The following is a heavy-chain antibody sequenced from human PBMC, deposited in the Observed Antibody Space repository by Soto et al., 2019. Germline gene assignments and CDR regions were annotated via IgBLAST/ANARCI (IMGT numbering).Heavy chain of an antibody. CDR3: ARDDSYMVRGVITSFDY. V-gene: IGHV4-34*01. J-gene: IGHJ4*02. D-gene: IGHD3-10*01. CDR2: INHSGST. CDR1: GGSFSGYY. Sequence: SETLSLTCAVYGGSFSGYYWSWIRQPPGKGLEWIGEINHSGSTNYNPSLKSRVTISVDTSKNQFSLKLSSVTAADAAVYYCARDDSYMVRGVITSFDYWGQGTLVTVSS.